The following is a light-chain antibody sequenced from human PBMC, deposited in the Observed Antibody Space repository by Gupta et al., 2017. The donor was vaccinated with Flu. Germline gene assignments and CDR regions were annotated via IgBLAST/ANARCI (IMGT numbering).Light chain of an antibody. J-gene: IGKJ5*01. CDR3: QRSYSTPPT. Sequence: PSSLSASVGDRVTITCRASQSISSYLNWYQQKPGKAPKLLIYAASSLQSGVPSRFSGSGSGTDFTFTISSLQPEDFATYYCQRSYSTPPTFGQWTRLEIK. CDR2: AAS. V-gene: IGKV1-39*01. CDR1: QSISSY.